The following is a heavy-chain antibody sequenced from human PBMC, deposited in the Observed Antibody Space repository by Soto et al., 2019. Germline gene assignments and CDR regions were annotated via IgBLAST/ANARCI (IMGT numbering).Heavy chain of an antibody. CDR1: GGSISSSYYY. D-gene: IGHD1-26*01. Sequence: SETLSLTCTVSGGSISSSYYYWGWIRQPPGKGLEWIGSIYYSGSTYYNPSLKSRVTISVDTSKNQFSLKLSSVTAADTAVYYCANQEVGGSYVYTFDPWGQGTLVTVSS. J-gene: IGHJ5*02. CDR3: ANQEVGGSYVYTFDP. V-gene: IGHV4-39*01. CDR2: IYYSGST.